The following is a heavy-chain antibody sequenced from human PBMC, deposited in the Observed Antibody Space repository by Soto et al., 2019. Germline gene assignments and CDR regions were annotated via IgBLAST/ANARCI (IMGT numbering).Heavy chain of an antibody. CDR2: MNANSGNT. V-gene: IGHV1-8*01. D-gene: IGHD3-10*01. J-gene: IGHJ3*02. CDR1: GYTFTSYD. CDR3: ARAVAVINVVPGAFDI. Sequence: QVQLVQSGAEVKKPGASVKVSCKAYGYTFTSYDINWVRQATGQGLEWMGWMNANSGNTGYAQKFQGRVTMTRNTSLSAAYMELSSLRSEDTAVYDFARAVAVINVVPGAFDIWSQGTMVTVSS.